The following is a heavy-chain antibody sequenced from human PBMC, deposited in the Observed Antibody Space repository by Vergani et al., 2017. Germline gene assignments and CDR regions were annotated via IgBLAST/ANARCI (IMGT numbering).Heavy chain of an antibody. CDR1: GGSISSGSYY. CDR2: IYTSGST. Sequence: QVQLQESGPGLVKPSQTLSLTCTVSGGSISSGSYYWSWIRQPAGKGLEWIGRIYTSGSTNYNPTLKSRVTISVDTSKNQFSLKLSSVTAADTAVYYCARAPLYYDSSGNRLRNYGMDVWGQGTTVTVSS. D-gene: IGHD3-22*01. CDR3: ARAPLYYDSSGNRLRNYGMDV. V-gene: IGHV4-61*02. J-gene: IGHJ6*02.